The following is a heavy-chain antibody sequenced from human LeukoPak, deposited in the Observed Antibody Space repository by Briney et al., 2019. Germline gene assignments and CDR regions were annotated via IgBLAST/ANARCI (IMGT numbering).Heavy chain of an antibody. CDR1: GGSITNDY. V-gene: IGHV4-59*01. CDR3: ARGRYGGYFDC. CDR2: IENNGRT. J-gene: IGHJ4*02. D-gene: IGHD4-23*01. Sequence: SETLSLTCIVSGGSITNDYWSWIRQPPGKGLEWIGYIENNGRTDYNPSLMSRITISVDTSKIQVSLMLSPVTAADTAVYYCARGRYGGYFDCWGQGILVTVSP.